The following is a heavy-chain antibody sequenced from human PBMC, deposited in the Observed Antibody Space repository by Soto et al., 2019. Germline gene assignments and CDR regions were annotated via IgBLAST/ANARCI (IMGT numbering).Heavy chain of an antibody. D-gene: IGHD6-19*01. CDR1: GYTFTSYA. CDR2: INAGNGNT. J-gene: IGHJ5*02. CDR3: ARGVAGPLHWFDP. V-gene: IGHV1-3*01. Sequence: ASVKVSCKASGYTFTSYAMHWVRQAPGQRLEWMGWINAGNGNTKYSQKFQGRVTITRDTSASTAYMELSSLRSEDTAFYYCARGVAGPLHWFDPWGQGTLVTVSS.